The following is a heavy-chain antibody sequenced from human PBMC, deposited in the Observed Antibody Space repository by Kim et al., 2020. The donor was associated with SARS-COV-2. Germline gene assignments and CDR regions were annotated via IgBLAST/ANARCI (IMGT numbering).Heavy chain of an antibody. V-gene: IGHV4-39*07. J-gene: IGHJ4*02. CDR1: GGSISSSSYY. Sequence: SETLSLTCTVSGGSISSSSYYWGWIRQPPGKGLEWIGSIYYSGSTYYNPSLKSRVTISVDTSKNQFSLKLSSVTAADTAVYYCARGAQLWLEDEYYFDYWGQGTLVTVSS. CDR2: IYYSGST. CDR3: ARGAQLWLEDEYYFDY. D-gene: IGHD5-18*01.